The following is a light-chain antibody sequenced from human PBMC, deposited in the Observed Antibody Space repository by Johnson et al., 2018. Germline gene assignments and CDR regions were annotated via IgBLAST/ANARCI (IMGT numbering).Light chain of an antibody. CDR1: SSNIGNNY. V-gene: IGLV1-51*02. J-gene: IGLJ1*01. Sequence: QCVLTQPPSVYAAPGQKVTISCSGSSSNIGNNYVSWYQQLPGTAPKLLIYENNKRPSGIPDRFSGSKSGTSATLGITGLQTGDEADYYCGTWDSSLSAGNVFGTGTKVTVL. CDR2: ENN. CDR3: GTWDSSLSAGNV.